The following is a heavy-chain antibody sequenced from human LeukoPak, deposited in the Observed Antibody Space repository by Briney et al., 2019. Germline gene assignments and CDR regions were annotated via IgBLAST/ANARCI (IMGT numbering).Heavy chain of an antibody. V-gene: IGHV4-39*07. CDR1: GGSISSSSYY. Sequence: SETLSLTCTVSGGSISSSSYYWGWVRQPPGKGLEWIGSIYYSGSTYYNPSLKSRVTISVDTSKNQFSLKLSSVTAADTAVYYCARVNYYYMDVWGKGTTVTVSS. J-gene: IGHJ6*03. CDR3: ARVNYYYMDV. CDR2: IYYSGST.